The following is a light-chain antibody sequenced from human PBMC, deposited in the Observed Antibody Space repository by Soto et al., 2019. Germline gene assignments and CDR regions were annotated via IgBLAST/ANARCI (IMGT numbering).Light chain of an antibody. CDR3: QQYALTPFT. J-gene: IGKJ2*01. CDR2: GAS. V-gene: IGKV3D-20*01. CDR1: QRVSSDY. Sequence: IVLTQSPATLSLSPGDRATLSCGASQRVSSDYLAWYQHKPGLAPRLLIYGASTRAAGIPTKFSGRGSGTDFTLTISALEPEDFAVYYCQQYALTPFTFGQGT.